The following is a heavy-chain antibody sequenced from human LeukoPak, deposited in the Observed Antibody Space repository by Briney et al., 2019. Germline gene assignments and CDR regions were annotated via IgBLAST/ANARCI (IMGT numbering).Heavy chain of an antibody. D-gene: IGHD3-9*01. CDR3: ARRKEVDWYLDY. CDR2: ISSSSSYI. V-gene: IGHV3-21*01. CDR1: GFTFSSYS. Sequence: PGGSLRLSCAASGFTFSSYSMNWVRQAPGKGLEWVSSISSSSSYIYYADSVKGRFTISRDNAKNSLYLQMNILRAEDTAVYYCARRKEVDWYLDYWGQGTLVTVSS. J-gene: IGHJ4*02.